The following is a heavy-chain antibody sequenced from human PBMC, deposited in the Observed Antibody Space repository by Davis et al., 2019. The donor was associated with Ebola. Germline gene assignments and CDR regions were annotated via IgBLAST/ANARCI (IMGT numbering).Heavy chain of an antibody. V-gene: IGHV3-30*03. Sequence: GESLKISCAASGFTFNTYGMHWVRQAPGKGLEWMAFISYDGSYEYYADSVKGRFAISRDNSKNTLYLQMNILRTEDTALYYCARDVVGLNDFWGQGTLVTVSS. CDR2: ISYDGSYE. CDR3: ARDVVGLNDF. CDR1: GFTFNTYG. J-gene: IGHJ4*02. D-gene: IGHD1-26*01.